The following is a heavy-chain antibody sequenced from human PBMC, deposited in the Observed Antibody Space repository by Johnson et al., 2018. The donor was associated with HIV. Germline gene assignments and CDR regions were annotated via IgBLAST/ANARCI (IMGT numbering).Heavy chain of an antibody. J-gene: IGHJ3*02. CDR1: GFTFDDYA. D-gene: IGHD3-10*01. CDR3: AKVEVYYYGSGSSNAFDI. V-gene: IGHV3-13*01. Sequence: VQLVESGGGLVQPGGSLRLSCAASGFTFDDYAMHWVRQATGKGLEWVSAIGTAGDTYYPGSVKGRFTISRENAKNSLYLQMNSLRAGDTAVYYCAKVEVYYYGSGSSNAFDIWGQGTMVTVSS. CDR2: IGTAGDT.